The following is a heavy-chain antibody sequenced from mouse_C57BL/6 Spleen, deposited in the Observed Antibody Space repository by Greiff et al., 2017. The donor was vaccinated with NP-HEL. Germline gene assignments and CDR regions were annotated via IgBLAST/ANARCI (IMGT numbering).Heavy chain of an antibody. D-gene: IGHD2-4*01. CDR1: GYTFTTYP. CDR2: FHPYNDDT. Sequence: QVQLKESGAELVKPGASVKMSCKASGYTFTTYPIEWMKQNHGKSLEWIGNFHPYNDDTKYNEKFKGKATLTVEKSSSTVYLELSRLTSDDSAVYYCARGGDDYYYAMDYWGQGTSVTVSS. CDR3: ARGGDDYYYAMDY. J-gene: IGHJ4*01. V-gene: IGHV1-47*01.